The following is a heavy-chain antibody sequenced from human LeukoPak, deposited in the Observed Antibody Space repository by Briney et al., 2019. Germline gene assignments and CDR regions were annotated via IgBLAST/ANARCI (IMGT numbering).Heavy chain of an antibody. CDR1: GFTFDDYV. V-gene: IGHV3-43*02. J-gene: IGHJ6*02. CDR2: SSGDGGNT. CDR3: AKGRHPYYYGMDV. Sequence: GGSLRLSCAASGFTFDDYVMNWVRQAPGKGLEWVSLSSGDGGNTYYADSVKGRFTISRDNSKNSLYLQMNSLRTEDTALYYCAKGRHPYYYGMDVWGQGTTVTVSS.